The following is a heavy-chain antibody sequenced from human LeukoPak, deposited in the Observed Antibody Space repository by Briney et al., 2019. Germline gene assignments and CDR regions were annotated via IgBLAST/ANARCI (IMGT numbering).Heavy chain of an antibody. CDR3: ARVFGGGFYGSGSYYYYMDV. Sequence: GGSLRLSCAASGFTFDDYGMSWVRQAPGKGLEWVSGINWNGGSTGYADSVKGRFTTSRDNAKNSLYLQMNSLRAEDTALYHCARVFGGGFYGSGSYYYYMDVWGKGTTVTISS. CDR2: INWNGGST. D-gene: IGHD3-10*01. V-gene: IGHV3-20*01. J-gene: IGHJ6*03. CDR1: GFTFDDYG.